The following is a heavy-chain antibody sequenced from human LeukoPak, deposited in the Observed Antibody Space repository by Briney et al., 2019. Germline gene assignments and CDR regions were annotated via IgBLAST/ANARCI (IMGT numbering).Heavy chain of an antibody. Sequence: GESLKISCKTSGYSFTTYWIGWVRQMPGKGLEWMGLIYPDDSDTRYSPSLEGQVTISADKSISTAYLQWSSLKASDTAMYYCASQGATGGYRDYYYYMDVWGKGTTVTVSS. CDR3: ASQGATGGYRDYYYYMDV. D-gene: IGHD5-18*01. CDR1: GYSFTTYW. V-gene: IGHV5-51*01. J-gene: IGHJ6*03. CDR2: IYPDDSDT.